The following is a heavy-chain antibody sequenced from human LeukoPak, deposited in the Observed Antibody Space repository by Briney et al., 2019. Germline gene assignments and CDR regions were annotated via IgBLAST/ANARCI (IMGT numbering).Heavy chain of an antibody. CDR1: GYSFASHD. D-gene: IGHD6-13*01. CDR2: LHTDNYDA. CDR3: SRGGAAAETSGFDH. J-gene: IGHJ4*01. Sequence: ASVKVPCQASGYSFASHDIIWVRQATGQGLEYMGWLHTDNYDAGYADKFQGRLNLTRDSSTSTAYLVLNSLTFDDTAVYYCSRGGAAAETSGFDHWGRGTQVTVSA. V-gene: IGHV1-8*01.